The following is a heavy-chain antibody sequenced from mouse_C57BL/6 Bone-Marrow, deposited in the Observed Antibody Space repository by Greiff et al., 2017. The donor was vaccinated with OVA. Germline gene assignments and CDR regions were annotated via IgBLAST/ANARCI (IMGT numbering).Heavy chain of an antibody. CDR2: ISSGGSYT. CDR3: ARHGDYGSFFDY. CDR1: GFTFSSYG. D-gene: IGHD1-1*01. J-gene: IGHJ2*01. V-gene: IGHV5-6*01. Sequence: EVQLVESGGDLVKPGGSLKLSCAASGFTFSSYGMSWVRQTPDKRLEWVATISSGGSYTYYPDSVKGRFTISRDNAKNTLYLQMSSLKSEDPAMYYCARHGDYGSFFDYWGQGTTLTVSS.